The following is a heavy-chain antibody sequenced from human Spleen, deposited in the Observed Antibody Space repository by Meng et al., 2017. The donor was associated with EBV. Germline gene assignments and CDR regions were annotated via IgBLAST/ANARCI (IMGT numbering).Heavy chain of an antibody. D-gene: IGHD2-21*02. Sequence: QAPLQQLVAGWSKPSETLSLTCSVYGRSFSDYYWTWIRQPPGKGLQWIGEINPSGSTNFNPSLQSRVTMSVDTSDNQFSLKLRSVTAADTAIYYCARGGVVTASYFDFWGQGTLVTVSS. CDR1: GRSFSDYY. CDR3: ARGGVVTASYFDF. CDR2: INPSGST. V-gene: IGHV4-34*01. J-gene: IGHJ4*02.